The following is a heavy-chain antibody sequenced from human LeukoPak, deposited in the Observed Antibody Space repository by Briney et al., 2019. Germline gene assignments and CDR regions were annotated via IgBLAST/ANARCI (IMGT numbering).Heavy chain of an antibody. CDR3: ARAPGYCSSTSCYTMPFDY. Sequence: SETLSLTCAVYGGSFSGYYWSWIRQPPGKGPEWIGEINNSGSTNYNPSLKSRVTISVDTSKNQFSLKLSSVTAADTAVYYCARAPGYCSSTSCYTMPFDYWGQGTLVTVSS. D-gene: IGHD2-2*02. J-gene: IGHJ4*02. CDR1: GGSFSGYY. CDR2: INNSGST. V-gene: IGHV4-34*01.